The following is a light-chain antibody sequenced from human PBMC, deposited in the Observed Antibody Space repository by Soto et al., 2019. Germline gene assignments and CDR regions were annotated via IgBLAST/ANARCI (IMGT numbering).Light chain of an antibody. V-gene: IGLV2-14*01. J-gene: IGLJ2*01. Sequence: QSALTQPASVSGSPGQSITISCTGTSSDVGGYNYVSWYQQHPGKAPKLMIYEVSNRPSGVSNRFSGSKSGNTASLTISGLQAEDEADYYCGSWAAGLPVVFGGGTKLTVL. CDR3: GSWAAGLPVV. CDR2: EVS. CDR1: SSDVGGYNY.